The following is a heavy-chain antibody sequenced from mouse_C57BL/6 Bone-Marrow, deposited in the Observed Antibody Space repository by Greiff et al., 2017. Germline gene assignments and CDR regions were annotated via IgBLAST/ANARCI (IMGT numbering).Heavy chain of an antibody. J-gene: IGHJ4*01. Sequence: VQRVESGAELVRPGASVKLSCKASGYTFTDYYINWVKQRPGQGLEWIARIYPGSGNTYYNEKFKGKATLTAEKSSSTAYMQLSSLTSEDSAVYFCAGSNYGNAMDYWGQGTSVTVSS. CDR3: AGSNYGNAMDY. CDR2: IYPGSGNT. V-gene: IGHV1-76*01. CDR1: GYTFTDYY. D-gene: IGHD2-5*01.